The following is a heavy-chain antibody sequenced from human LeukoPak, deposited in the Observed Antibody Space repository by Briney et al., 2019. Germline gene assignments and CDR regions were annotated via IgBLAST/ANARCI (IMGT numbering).Heavy chain of an antibody. CDR3: ARGQNYDFWSGYRY. D-gene: IGHD3-3*01. V-gene: IGHV3-7*01. CDR1: GFTFSSYW. J-gene: IGHJ4*02. CDR2: IKQDGSEK. Sequence: GGSLRLSCAASGFTFSSYWMSWVRQAPGKGLEWVANIKQDGSEKYYVDSVKGRFTISRDNAKNSLYLQMNSLRAEDTAVYYCARGQNYDFWSGYRYWGQGTLVTVSS.